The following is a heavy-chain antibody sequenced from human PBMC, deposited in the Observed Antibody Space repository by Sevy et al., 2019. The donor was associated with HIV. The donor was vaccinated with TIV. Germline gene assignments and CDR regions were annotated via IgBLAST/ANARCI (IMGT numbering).Heavy chain of an antibody. J-gene: IGHJ6*03. CDR3: SRASLSFFYLDV. Sequence: SETLSLTCSVSGVSLSNGAYYWSWIRQHPEKGLEWIGYTYYNWNTYYNPSLKSRATISADTSKNQFSLRLSSVTAADTAVYYCSRASLSFFYLDVWGKGTTVTVSS. CDR1: GVSLSNGAYY. CDR2: TYYNWNT. V-gene: IGHV4-31*03.